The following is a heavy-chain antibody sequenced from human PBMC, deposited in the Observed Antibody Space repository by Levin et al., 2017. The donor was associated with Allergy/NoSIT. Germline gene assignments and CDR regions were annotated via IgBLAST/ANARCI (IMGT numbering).Heavy chain of an antibody. CDR1: GFTFSNAW. D-gene: IGHD3-22*01. CDR2: IKSKTDGGTT. J-gene: IGHJ4*02. V-gene: IGHV3-15*01. CDR3: TTATYYYDSSGYSLLSFDY. Sequence: PGGSLRLSCAASGFTFSNAWMSWVRQAPGKGLEWVGRIKSKTDGGTTDYAAPVKGRFTISRDDSKNTLYLQMNSLKTEDTAVYYCTTATYYYDSSGYSLLSFDYWGQGTLVTVSS.